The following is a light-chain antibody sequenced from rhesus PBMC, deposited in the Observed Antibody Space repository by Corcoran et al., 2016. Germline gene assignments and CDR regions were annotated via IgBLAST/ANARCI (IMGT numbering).Light chain of an antibody. CDR1: NIRSKN. J-gene: IGLJ1*01. CDR3: QVWDSNTKYI. CDR2: ADS. V-gene: IGLV3-25*02. Sequence: SYDLTQPPSVSAASGQTARITCGGDNIRSKNVQWYQQKPTQAPVLVIYADSDRPSGIPERFSGSNSGNTATLTISGVEAGDEDDYYWQVWDSNTKYIFGAGTRLTVL.